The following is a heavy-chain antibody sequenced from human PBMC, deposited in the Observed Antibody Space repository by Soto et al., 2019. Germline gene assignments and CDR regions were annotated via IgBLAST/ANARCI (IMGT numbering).Heavy chain of an antibody. D-gene: IGHD3-22*01. Sequence: ASVKVSCKTSGYTFNKYPIHWVRQAPGQGLEWMGWINPGNGDTGYSQKFQDRVTITRDASASTAYMDLSSLRSEDTAVYYCARKGYYDSGMYYFDYWGQGTLVTVSS. CDR3: ARKGYYDSGMYYFDY. J-gene: IGHJ4*02. V-gene: IGHV1-3*01. CDR1: GYTFNKYP. CDR2: INPGNGDT.